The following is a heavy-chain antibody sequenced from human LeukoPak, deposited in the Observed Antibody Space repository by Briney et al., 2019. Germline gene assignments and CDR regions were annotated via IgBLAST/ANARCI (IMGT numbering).Heavy chain of an antibody. CDR2: FSYTEST. V-gene: IGHV4-39*01. CDR1: GGSISSTSYF. D-gene: IGHD1-26*01. Sequence: SETLSLTCSVSGGSISSTSYFWGWIRQPPGKGLEWIGSFSYTESTYYNPSLKSRVTTSVDTTKNQFSLKLSSVIAADTAVYYCARHGSGSYCSYFDYWGQGTLVTVSS. J-gene: IGHJ4*02. CDR3: ARHGSGSYCSYFDY.